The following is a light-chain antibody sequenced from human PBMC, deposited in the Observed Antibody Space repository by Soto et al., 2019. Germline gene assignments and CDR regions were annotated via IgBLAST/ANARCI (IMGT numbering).Light chain of an antibody. V-gene: IGKV3-11*01. CDR2: DAI. CDR3: QQRTNWPTST. CDR1: QNVRSY. J-gene: IGKJ5*01. Sequence: EIVLTQSPATLSLSPGERATLSCRASQNVRSYLAWYQQKPGQAPRLLIHDAISRATGIPARFSGSGSGTDFPLTISRLDPEDFAVYYCQQRTNWPTSTFGQGTRLEIK.